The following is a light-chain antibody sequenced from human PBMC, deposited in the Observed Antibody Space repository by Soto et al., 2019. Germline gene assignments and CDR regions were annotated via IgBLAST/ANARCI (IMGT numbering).Light chain of an antibody. CDR3: QHSCIRDT. CDR2: AAS. Sequence: DIQMTQSPSSLSASVGDRVTITCRASQSISSYLNWYQQKPGKAPKLLIYAASSLQSGVPSRFSGRGCGTDFTLTISRLQPEDFATYYCQHSCIRDTFGPGTKLEIK. J-gene: IGKJ2*01. CDR1: QSISSY. V-gene: IGKV1-39*01.